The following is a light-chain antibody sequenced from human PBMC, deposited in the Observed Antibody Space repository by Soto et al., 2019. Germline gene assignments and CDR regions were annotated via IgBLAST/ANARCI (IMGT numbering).Light chain of an antibody. J-gene: IGKJ1*01. CDR1: QSISSW. V-gene: IGKV1-5*03. CDR2: KAS. Sequence: DIQMTQSPSTLSASVGDSVTITCRASQSISSWLDWYQQKPGKAPKLLIYKASTLESEVPSWFRGSGSGTEFTLTISSLQPDDFASYYCQQYNSDPPWTFGQGTKVEIK. CDR3: QQYNSDPPWT.